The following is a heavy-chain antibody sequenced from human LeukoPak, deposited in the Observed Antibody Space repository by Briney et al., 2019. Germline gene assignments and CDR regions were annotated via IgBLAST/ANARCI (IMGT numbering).Heavy chain of an antibody. CDR3: ASAPFLWFGEFDY. CDR1: GGSISSGSYY. Sequence: SQTLSLTCTVPGGSISSGSYYWSWIRQPAGKGLEWIGRIYTSGSTNYNPSLKSRVTISVDTSKNQFSLKLSSVTAADTAVYYCASAPFLWFGEFDYWGQGTLVTVSS. J-gene: IGHJ4*02. CDR2: IYTSGST. D-gene: IGHD3-10*01. V-gene: IGHV4-61*02.